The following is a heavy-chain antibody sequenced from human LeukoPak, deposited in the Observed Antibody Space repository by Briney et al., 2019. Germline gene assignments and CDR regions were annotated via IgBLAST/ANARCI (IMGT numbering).Heavy chain of an antibody. V-gene: IGHV3-21*01. J-gene: IGHJ3*02. CDR1: GFTFSSYS. D-gene: IGHD2-8*02. CDR3: ARDLYGTGLDAFDI. CDR2: ISSSSTYI. Sequence: GGSLRLSCAASGFTFSSYSMNWVRQAPGKGLEWVSSISSSSTYIYYADSVRGRFTISRENAKNSLYLQMNSLRAEDTAVYYCARDLYGTGLDAFDIWGQGTMVTVSS.